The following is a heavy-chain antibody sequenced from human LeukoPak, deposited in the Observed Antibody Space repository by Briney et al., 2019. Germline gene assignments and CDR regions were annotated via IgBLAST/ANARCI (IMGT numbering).Heavy chain of an antibody. D-gene: IGHD1-26*01. CDR1: GFTFSSYS. V-gene: IGHV3-21*01. J-gene: IGHJ3*02. Sequence: GGSLRLSCAASGFTFSSYSMNWVREAPGKVLEWVSSISSSSSYIYYADSVKGRFTISRDNAKNSLYLQMNSLRAEDTAVYYCVNLHYLDAFDIWGQGTMVTVSS. CDR3: VNLHYLDAFDI. CDR2: ISSSSSYI.